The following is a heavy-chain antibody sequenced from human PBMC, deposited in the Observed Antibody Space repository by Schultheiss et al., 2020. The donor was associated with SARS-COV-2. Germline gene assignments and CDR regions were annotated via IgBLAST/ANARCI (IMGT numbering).Heavy chain of an antibody. D-gene: IGHD6-6*01. CDR1: GYTFTGYY. CDR3: ARGTTIAALRGPYYYGMDV. V-gene: IGHV1-2*02. CDR2: INPSGGST. Sequence: ASVKVSCKASGYTFTGYYMHWVRQAPGQGLEWMGIINPSGGSTSYAQKFQGRVTMTRDTSISTAYMELSRLRSDDTAVYYCARGTTIAALRGPYYYGMDVWGQGTTVTVSS. J-gene: IGHJ6*02.